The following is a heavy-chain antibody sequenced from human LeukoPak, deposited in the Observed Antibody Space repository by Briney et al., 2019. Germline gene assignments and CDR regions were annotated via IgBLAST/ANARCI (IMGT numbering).Heavy chain of an antibody. Sequence: GGSLRLSCAASGFTFSSYAMHWVRQAPGKGLEWVAVISYDGSNKYYADSVKGRLTISRDNSKNTLYLQMNSLRAEDTAVYYCARDSGIAVAGFDPWGQGTLVTVSS. J-gene: IGHJ5*02. CDR2: ISYDGSNK. V-gene: IGHV3-30*14. CDR1: GFTFSSYA. D-gene: IGHD6-19*01. CDR3: ARDSGIAVAGFDP.